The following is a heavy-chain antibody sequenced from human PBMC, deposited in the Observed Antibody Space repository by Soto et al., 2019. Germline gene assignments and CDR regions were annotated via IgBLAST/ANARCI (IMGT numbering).Heavy chain of an antibody. CDR1: GFTFSSYA. Sequence: GVSLRLSCAASGFTFSSYAMSWVRQAPGKGLEWVSAISGSGGSTYYADSVKGRFTISRDNSNNTLYLQMNSLRAEDTAVYYCAKEYYYGSGSFEPVSYFDYWGQGTLVTVSS. CDR3: AKEYYYGSGSFEPVSYFDY. V-gene: IGHV3-23*01. J-gene: IGHJ4*02. D-gene: IGHD3-10*01. CDR2: ISGSGGST.